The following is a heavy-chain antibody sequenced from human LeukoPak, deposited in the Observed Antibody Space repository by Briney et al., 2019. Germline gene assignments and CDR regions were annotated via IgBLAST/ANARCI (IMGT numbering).Heavy chain of an antibody. J-gene: IGHJ5*02. CDR1: GGSISGGSYY. CDR3: ARYYDFWSGYPENWFDP. CDR2: IYTSGST. Sequence: PSQTLSLACTVSGGSISGGSYYWSWIRQPAGKGLEWIGRIYTSGSTNYNPSLKSRVTISVDTSKNQFSLKLSSVTAADTAVYYCARYYDFWSGYPENWFDPWGQGTLVTVSS. V-gene: IGHV4-61*02. D-gene: IGHD3-3*01.